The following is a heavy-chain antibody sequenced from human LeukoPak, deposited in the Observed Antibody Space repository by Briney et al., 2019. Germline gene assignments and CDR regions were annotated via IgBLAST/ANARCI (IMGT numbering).Heavy chain of an antibody. CDR2: IYSGGST. Sequence: GGSPRLSCAASGFTVSSNYMSWVRQAPGKGLEWVSVIYSGGSTYYADSVKGRFTISRDNSKNTLYLQMNSLRAEDTAVYYCARARYGSGSYYYWGQGTLVTVSS. J-gene: IGHJ4*02. CDR1: GFTVSSNY. V-gene: IGHV3-53*01. D-gene: IGHD3-10*01. CDR3: ARARYGSGSYYY.